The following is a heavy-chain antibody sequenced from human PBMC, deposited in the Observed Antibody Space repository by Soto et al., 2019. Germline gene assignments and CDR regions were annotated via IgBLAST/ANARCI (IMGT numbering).Heavy chain of an antibody. V-gene: IGHV3-23*01. CDR2: ISGSGGST. CDR1: GFTFSSYA. Sequence: PGGSLRLSCAASGFTFSSYAMSWVRQAPGKGLEWVSAISGSGGSTYYADSVKGRFTISRDNSKNTLYLQMNSLRAEDTAVYYCAKDRSGLGRRYYFDYWGQGTLVTVSS. J-gene: IGHJ4*02. CDR3: AKDRSGLGRRYYFDY. D-gene: IGHD3-16*01.